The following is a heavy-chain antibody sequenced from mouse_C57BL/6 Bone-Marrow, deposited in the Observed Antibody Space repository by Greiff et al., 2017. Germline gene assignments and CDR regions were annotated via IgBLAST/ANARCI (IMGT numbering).Heavy chain of an antibody. V-gene: IGHV1-26*01. Sequence: EVQLQQSGPELVKPGASVKISCKASGYTFTDYYMNWVKQSHGKSLEWIGDINPNNGGTSYNQKFKGKATLTVSKSSSTAYMGLRSLTSEDSAVYYCARGGYYFDYGGQGTTLTVSS. CDR3: ARGGYYFDY. CDR2: INPNNGGT. J-gene: IGHJ2*01. CDR1: GYTFTDYY.